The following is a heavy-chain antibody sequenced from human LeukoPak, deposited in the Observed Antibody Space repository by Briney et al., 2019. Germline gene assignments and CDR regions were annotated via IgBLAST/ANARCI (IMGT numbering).Heavy chain of an antibody. V-gene: IGHV3-23*01. CDR3: AKHYTNSYYYYYMDV. Sequence: GGSLRLSCAASGFTFISYAMSWVRQAPGKGLEWVSGISGGDGSTYYADSVKDRFTISRDSSKNTIYLQMNSLRAEDTAVYYCAKHYTNSYYYYYMDVWGKGTTITVSS. D-gene: IGHD3-3*01. CDR1: GFTFISYA. J-gene: IGHJ6*03. CDR2: ISGGDGST.